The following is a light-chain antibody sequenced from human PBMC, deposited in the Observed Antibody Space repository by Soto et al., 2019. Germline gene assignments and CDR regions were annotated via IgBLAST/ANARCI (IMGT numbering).Light chain of an antibody. V-gene: IGLV1-51*01. Sequence: QAVVTQPPSVSAAPGQKGTISCSGSSSNIGNNYVSWYQQLPGTAPKLLIYDNNKRPSGIPDRFSGSKSGTSDTLGITGLELGDEADYYCGTWDSSLSAWVFGGGAKLTVL. J-gene: IGLJ3*02. CDR3: GTWDSSLSAWV. CDR1: SSNIGNNY. CDR2: DNN.